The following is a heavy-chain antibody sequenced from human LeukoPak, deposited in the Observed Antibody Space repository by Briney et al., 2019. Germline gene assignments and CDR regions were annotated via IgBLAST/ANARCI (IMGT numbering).Heavy chain of an antibody. CDR2: IKQDGSEK. J-gene: IGHJ4*02. V-gene: IGHV3-7*01. CDR3: ARDGSGRVPEMSAPDY. D-gene: IGHD3-10*01. CDR1: GFTFSNYW. Sequence: PGGSLRLSCVASGFTFSNYWMSWVRQAPGKGLEWVANIKQDGSEKYYVGSVKGRFTISRDNAKNSLYLQMNSLRAEDTAVYYCARDGSGRVPEMSAPDYWGQGTLVTVSS.